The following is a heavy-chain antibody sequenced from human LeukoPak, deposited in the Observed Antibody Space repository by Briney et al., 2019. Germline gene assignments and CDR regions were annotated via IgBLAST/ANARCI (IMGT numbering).Heavy chain of an antibody. CDR3: ARGVFGSSWYSYYFDY. CDR2: TYYRSKWYN. V-gene: IGHV6-1*01. Sequence: PSQTLSLTCAISGDSISSNSAAWNWIRQSPSRGLEWLGRTYYRSKWYNDYAVSVKSRITINPDTSKNQFSLQLNSVTPEDTAVYYCARGVFGSSWYSYYFDYWGQGTLVTVSS. CDR1: GDSISSNSAA. D-gene: IGHD6-13*01. J-gene: IGHJ4*02.